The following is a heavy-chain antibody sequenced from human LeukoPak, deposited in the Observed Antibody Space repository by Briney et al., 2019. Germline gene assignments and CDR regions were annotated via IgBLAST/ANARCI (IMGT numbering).Heavy chain of an antibody. D-gene: IGHD1-26*01. CDR1: GGSFSGYY. Sequence: PSETLSLTCAVYGGSFSGYYWSWIRQPPGKGLEWIGEINHSGSTNYNPSLKGRVPISVDTSKNQFSLKLNSVTAADTAVYYCARGKSEGDWFDPWGQGTLVTVSS. CDR3: ARGKSEGDWFDP. J-gene: IGHJ5*02. CDR2: INHSGST. V-gene: IGHV4-34*01.